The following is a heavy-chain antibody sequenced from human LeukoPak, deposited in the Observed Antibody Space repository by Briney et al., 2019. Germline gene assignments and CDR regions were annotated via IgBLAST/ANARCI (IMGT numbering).Heavy chain of an antibody. CDR1: GGSFSGYY. Sequence: SGTLSLTCAVYGGSFSGYYWSWIRQPPGKGLEWIGEINHSGSTNYNPSLKSRVTISVDTSKNQFSLKLSSVTAADTAVYYCARSRRDGYNFRSTNDYWGQGTLVTVSS. J-gene: IGHJ4*02. D-gene: IGHD5-12*01. V-gene: IGHV4-34*01. CDR2: INHSGST. CDR3: ARSRRDGYNFRSTNDY.